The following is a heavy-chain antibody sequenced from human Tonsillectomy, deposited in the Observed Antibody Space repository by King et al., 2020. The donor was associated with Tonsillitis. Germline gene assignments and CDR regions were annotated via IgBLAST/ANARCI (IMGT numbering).Heavy chain of an antibody. V-gene: IGHV3-48*03. CDR1: GFTFSSYE. CDR2: ISSRGSAI. D-gene: IGHD4-17*01. CDR3: ARLSTVTAQAGLYFDY. J-gene: IGHJ4*02. Sequence: VQLVESGGGLVQPGGSLRLSCAASGFTFSSYEMNWVRQSPGKGLEWVSYISSRGSAIYYADSVKGRFTISRDNAKNSLFLQMNSLRAEDTAVYYCARLSTVTAQAGLYFDYGGQGSLVTVPS.